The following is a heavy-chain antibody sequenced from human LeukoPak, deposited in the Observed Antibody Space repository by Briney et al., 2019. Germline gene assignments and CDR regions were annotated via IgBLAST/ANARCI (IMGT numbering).Heavy chain of an antibody. J-gene: IGHJ4*02. V-gene: IGHV1-2*02. D-gene: IGHD5-12*01. Sequence: ASVKVSCKGSGYTFTDYYIHWVRQAPGQGLEWVGWINPDSGSTNYVRNFQGRVTMTRDPSINTAYMELNTLRSDDTALYFCARDHRHTSDYQDFDYWGQGTLVTVSS. CDR2: INPDSGST. CDR1: GYTFTDYY. CDR3: ARDHRHTSDYQDFDY.